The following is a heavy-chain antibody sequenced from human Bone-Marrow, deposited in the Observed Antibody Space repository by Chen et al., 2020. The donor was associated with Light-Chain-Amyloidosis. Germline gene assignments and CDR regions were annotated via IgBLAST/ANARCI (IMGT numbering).Heavy chain of an antibody. J-gene: IGHJ4*02. CDR1: GFTFSAFS. CDR3: AKGHDYGDYGEYYFDY. Sequence: QVQLVESGGGVVPPGTSLRLSCAASGFTFSAFSMHWVRQAPGRGLEWVAVVSYLGNYTHYADSVKGRFTVSRDNSKNTLYVQMNSLRAEDTALYYCAKGHDYGDYGEYYFDYWGQGTLVTVSS. V-gene: IGHV3-30-3*01. CDR2: VSYLGNYT. D-gene: IGHD4-17*01.